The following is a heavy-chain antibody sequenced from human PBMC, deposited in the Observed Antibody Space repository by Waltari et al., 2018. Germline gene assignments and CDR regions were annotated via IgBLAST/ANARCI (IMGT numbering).Heavy chain of an antibody. J-gene: IGHJ4*02. D-gene: IGHD2-2*01. Sequence: EVQLVESGGGLVQPGGSLRLSCAASGFTFGSYEMNWVRQAPGKGLEWVSYISSSGSTIYYADSVKGRFTISRDNAKNSLYLQMNSLRAEDTAVYYCARDAPPLVPAAMRWGQGTLVTVSS. CDR3: ARDAPPLVPAAMR. CDR1: GFTFGSYE. V-gene: IGHV3-48*03. CDR2: ISSSGSTI.